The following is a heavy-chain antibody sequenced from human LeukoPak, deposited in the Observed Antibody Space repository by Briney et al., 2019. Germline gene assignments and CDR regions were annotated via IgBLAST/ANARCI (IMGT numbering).Heavy chain of an antibody. CDR1: NYTFTSYG. D-gene: IGHD1-26*01. Sequence: ASVKVSCKASNYTFTSYGISWVRQAPGQGLEWMGWINPDSGGTNYAPNFQGRVTMTRDTSISTAYMELSGLRSDDTAVYYCARDSGSSFYMDVWGRGTTVTVSS. J-gene: IGHJ6*03. CDR2: INPDSGGT. V-gene: IGHV1-2*02. CDR3: ARDSGSSFYMDV.